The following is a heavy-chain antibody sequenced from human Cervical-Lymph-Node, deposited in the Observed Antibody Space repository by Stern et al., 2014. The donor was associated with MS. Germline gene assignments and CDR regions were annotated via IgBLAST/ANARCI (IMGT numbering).Heavy chain of an antibody. CDR2: INHSGST. Sequence: QVQLQQWGAGLLKPSETLSLTCAVYGGSFSGYYWSWIRQPPGKGLEWIGEINHSGSTNYNPSLTSRVTISVDTSKNQFSLKLSSVTAADTAVYYCARYIHGPTYYYGSGSLSPLNWFDPWGQGTLVTVSS. CDR3: ARYIHGPTYYYGSGSLSPLNWFDP. CDR1: GGSFSGYY. V-gene: IGHV4-34*01. D-gene: IGHD3-10*01. J-gene: IGHJ5*02.